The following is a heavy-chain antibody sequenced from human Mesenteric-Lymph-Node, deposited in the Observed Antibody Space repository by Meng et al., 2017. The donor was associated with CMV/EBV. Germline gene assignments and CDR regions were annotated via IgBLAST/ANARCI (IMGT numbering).Heavy chain of an antibody. D-gene: IGHD5-12*01. V-gene: IGHV5-10-1*01. CDR3: ARSRSGYDFSPLNFDY. Sequence: YFFTNYWINWVRQMPGKGLEWMGKIDPDDSSTNYSPSFQGHVTISLDKSINSAYLQWTSLKASDSAIYYCARSRSGYDFSPLNFDYWGQGTLVTVSS. CDR1: YFFTNYW. CDR2: IDPDDSST. J-gene: IGHJ4*02.